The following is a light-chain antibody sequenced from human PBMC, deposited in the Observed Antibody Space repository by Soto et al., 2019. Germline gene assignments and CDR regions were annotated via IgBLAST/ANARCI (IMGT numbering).Light chain of an antibody. V-gene: IGKV3-11*01. Sequence: IVLTQSPATLSLSPGERATLSCRASQSVSSSLVWYQQKPGQAPRLLIYDASNRATGIPARFSGSGSGTDFTLTISSLEPEDFAVYYCQQRGNWPKTFGQGTKVEIK. CDR2: DAS. CDR1: QSVSSS. CDR3: QQRGNWPKT. J-gene: IGKJ1*01.